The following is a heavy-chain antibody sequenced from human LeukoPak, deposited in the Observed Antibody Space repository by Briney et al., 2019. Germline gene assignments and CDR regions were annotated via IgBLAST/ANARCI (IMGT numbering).Heavy chain of an antibody. CDR2: ITPNSGGT. CDR3: ATGSGTYSPDY. V-gene: IGHV1-2*02. Sequence: ASVKVSCKASGYPFTGQYLHWVRQAPGQGLDWMGWITPNSGGTNYAQRFQGRVTMTRDTSISTAYMELSRLRSDDTAVYYCATGSGTYSPDYWGLGTVVTVSS. J-gene: IGHJ4*02. D-gene: IGHD3-10*01. CDR1: GYPFTGQY.